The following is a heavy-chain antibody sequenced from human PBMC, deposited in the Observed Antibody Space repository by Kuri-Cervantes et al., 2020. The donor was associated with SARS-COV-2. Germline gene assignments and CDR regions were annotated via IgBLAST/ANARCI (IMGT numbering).Heavy chain of an antibody. V-gene: IGHV1-18*04. CDR3: ARGTNEAPPHYDFWSGYYDYYYYMDV. CDR1: GYTFTSYG. CDR2: ISAYYGNT. Sequence: ASVKVSCKASGYTFTSYGISWVRQAPGQGLEWMGWISAYYGNTNYAQKLQGRVTMTTDTSTSTAYMELRSLRSDDTAVYYCARGTNEAPPHYDFWSGYYDYYYYMDVWGKGTTVTVSS. D-gene: IGHD3-3*01. J-gene: IGHJ6*03.